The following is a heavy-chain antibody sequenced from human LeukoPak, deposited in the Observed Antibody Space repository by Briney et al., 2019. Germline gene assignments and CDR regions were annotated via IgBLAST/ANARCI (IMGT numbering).Heavy chain of an antibody. CDR3: ARGRPGSGWSFDY. Sequence: GASVKVSCETSGYTFTTYYMHWVRQAPGQGLEWMGIINPSGGTTNYAQKFQGRVTMTRDTSTTTLYMELSSLRSEDTAVYYCARGRPGSGWSFDYWGQGTLVTVSS. D-gene: IGHD6-19*01. CDR1: GYTFTTYY. V-gene: IGHV1-46*01. J-gene: IGHJ4*02. CDR2: INPSGGTT.